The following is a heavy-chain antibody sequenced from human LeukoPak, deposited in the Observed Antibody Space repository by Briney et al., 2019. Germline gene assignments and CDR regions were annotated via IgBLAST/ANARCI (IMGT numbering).Heavy chain of an antibody. V-gene: IGHV3-30-3*01. Sequence: GRSLRLSCAASGFAFSSYAMHWVRQAPGKGLEWLAVIEFHGVAKYADSVKGRFNIARDNSEKTLYLQMTSLAEEDTAVYYCARERGGWEVHFDGWGQGTLVTVSS. CDR1: GFAFSSYA. CDR3: ARERGGWEVHFDG. CDR2: IEFHGVAK. J-gene: IGHJ4*02. D-gene: IGHD1-26*01.